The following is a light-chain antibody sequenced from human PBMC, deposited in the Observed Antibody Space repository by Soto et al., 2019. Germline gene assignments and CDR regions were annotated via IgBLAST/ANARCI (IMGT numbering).Light chain of an antibody. CDR3: MQSIQLPIT. Sequence: DVVLTQTPRSLSVTPGQPASISCKSSQSLLYSDGRTYVYWYLQKPGQPPQLLIHVVSNRFSGVPDRCSGSGSGTDFTLKISRVEAEDVGVYYCMQSIQLPITFGGATNVDIK. CDR2: VVS. V-gene: IGKV2D-29*01. CDR1: QSLLYSDGRTY. J-gene: IGKJ4*01.